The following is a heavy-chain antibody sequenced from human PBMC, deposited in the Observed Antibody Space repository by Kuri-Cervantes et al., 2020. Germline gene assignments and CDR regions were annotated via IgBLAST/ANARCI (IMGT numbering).Heavy chain of an antibody. D-gene: IGHD5-12*01. V-gene: IGHV3-48*01. Sequence: GGSLRLSCAASGFTFSSYSMNWVRQAPGKGLEWVSYISSSSSTIYYADSVKGRFTISRDNSRNTLYLQINSLRIDDTAVYYCASGRYSGYDHLIDYWGQGTLVTVSS. CDR3: ASGRYSGYDHLIDY. J-gene: IGHJ4*02. CDR1: GFTFSSYS. CDR2: ISSSSSTI.